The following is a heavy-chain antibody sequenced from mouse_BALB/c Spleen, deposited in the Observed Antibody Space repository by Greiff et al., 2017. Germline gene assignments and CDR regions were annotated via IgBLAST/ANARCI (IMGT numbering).Heavy chain of an antibody. D-gene: IGHD2-1*01. V-gene: IGHV1-14*01. CDR3: ARSNGNCGYFDV. CDR2: INPYNDGT. Sequence: EVQVVESGPELVKPGASVKMSCKASGYTFTSYVMHWVKQKPGQGLEWIGYINPYNDGTKYNEKFKGKATLTSDKSSSTAYMELSSLTSEDSAVYYCARSNGNCGYFDVWGAGTTVTVSS. J-gene: IGHJ1*01. CDR1: GYTFTSYV.